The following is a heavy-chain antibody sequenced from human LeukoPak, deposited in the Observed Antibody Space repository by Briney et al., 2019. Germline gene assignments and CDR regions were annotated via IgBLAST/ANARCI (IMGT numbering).Heavy chain of an antibody. CDR3: ATDRDATWVKRFDY. Sequence: GGSLRLSCVASGFVFSNYWMGWVRQAPGKGLEWVANIDQGGSEKNYVDSVKGRFTISRDNAKNSLYLQMNNLRAEDTAVYYCATDRDATWVKRFDYWGQGTLVTVSS. D-gene: IGHD1-1*01. V-gene: IGHV3-7*01. CDR2: IDQGGSEK. CDR1: GFVFSNYW. J-gene: IGHJ4*02.